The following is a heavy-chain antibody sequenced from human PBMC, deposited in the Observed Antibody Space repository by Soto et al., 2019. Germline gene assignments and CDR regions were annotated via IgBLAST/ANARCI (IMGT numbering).Heavy chain of an antibody. D-gene: IGHD3-10*01. CDR1: GYTFTSYA. Sequence: QVQLVQSGAEVKKPGASVKVSCKASGYTFTSYAMHWVRQAPGQRLEWMGWINAGNGNTKYSQKFQGRVTITRDTSASTAFVELSSLRSEDTAVYYCARERLWPTWFDPWGQGTLVTVSS. CDR3: ARERLWPTWFDP. V-gene: IGHV1-3*01. J-gene: IGHJ5*02. CDR2: INAGNGNT.